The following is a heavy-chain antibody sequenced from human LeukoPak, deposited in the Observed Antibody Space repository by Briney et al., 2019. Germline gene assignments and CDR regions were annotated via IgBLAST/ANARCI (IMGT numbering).Heavy chain of an antibody. CDR2: IYYSGST. V-gene: IGHV4-30-4*01. CDR3: ARAGHIVAVTAFPGAFDI. Sequence: SQTLSLTCTVSGGSTSSGDYYWSWIRQSPGKGLEWIGYIYYSGSTYYNPSLKSRVTISVDTSKNQFSLKLTSVTAADTAVYYCARAGHIVAVTAFPGAFDIWGQGTMVTVSS. D-gene: IGHD2-21*02. CDR1: GGSTSSGDYY. J-gene: IGHJ3*02.